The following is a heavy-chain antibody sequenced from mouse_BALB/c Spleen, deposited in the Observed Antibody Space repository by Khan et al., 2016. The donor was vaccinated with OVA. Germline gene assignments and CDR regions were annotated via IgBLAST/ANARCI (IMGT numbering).Heavy chain of an antibody. CDR1: GYTFTSYT. Sequence: QVQLKQSGSELARPGASVKMSCKASGYTFTSYTMHWVKQRPGQGLEWIGYINPSNGYTNYNQKFKDKATLNADKSSSTAYMQLSSLTSEDSAVYYCAREGACYRYDGWFAFWGQGTLVTVSA. J-gene: IGHJ3*01. V-gene: IGHV1-4*01. D-gene: IGHD2-14*01. CDR2: INPSNGYT. CDR3: AREGACYRYDGWFAF.